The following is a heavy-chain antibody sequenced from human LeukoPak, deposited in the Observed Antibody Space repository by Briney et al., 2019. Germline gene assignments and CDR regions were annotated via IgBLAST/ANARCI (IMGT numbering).Heavy chain of an antibody. V-gene: IGHV4-59*08. CDR1: GGSISGTYY. D-gene: IGHD3-16*01. J-gene: IGHJ3*01. Sequence: PSETLSLTCTVSGGSISGTYYWSWIRQPPGKGLEWVGYIYYTGTTDSNPSLKSRVTISLDTSKNQFSLNLSSVTAADTAVYYCARRWVYDKRAFDAWGQGTMVTVSS. CDR2: IYYTGTT. CDR3: ARRWVYDKRAFDA.